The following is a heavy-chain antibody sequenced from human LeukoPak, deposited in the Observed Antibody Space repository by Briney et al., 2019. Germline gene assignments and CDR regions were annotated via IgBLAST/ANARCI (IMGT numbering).Heavy chain of an antibody. CDR1: GFTFNYYD. Sequence: PGGSLRLSCAVSGFTFNYYDMHWVRQAPGKRLEWVSAIRTTGDTHYPDSVKGRFAMSREDAKNSVHLQMNTLRAGDTAVYYCARGGSYYYDNSGHPGWYFDLWGRGTLVTVSS. CDR3: ARGGSYYYDNSGHPGWYFDL. CDR2: IRTTGDT. J-gene: IGHJ2*01. D-gene: IGHD3-22*01. V-gene: IGHV3-13*01.